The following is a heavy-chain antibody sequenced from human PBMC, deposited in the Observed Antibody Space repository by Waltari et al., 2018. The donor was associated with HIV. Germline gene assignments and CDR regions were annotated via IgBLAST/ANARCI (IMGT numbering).Heavy chain of an antibody. CDR1: GTYLSGYD. D-gene: IGHD1-20*01. Sequence: QVHLQQWGAGLLKPSEPLSLTCAVYGTYLSGYDWTWGRQTPGKGLQWVGEITQTGTIKKNPSRVSRVTISVDTSKNQFSLKMTSTGAADAAIYYCARGTNWNGHHFYYGLDVWGQGTTVSVSS. J-gene: IGHJ6*02. V-gene: IGHV4-34*02. CDR3: ARGTNWNGHHFYYGLDV. CDR2: ITQTGTI.